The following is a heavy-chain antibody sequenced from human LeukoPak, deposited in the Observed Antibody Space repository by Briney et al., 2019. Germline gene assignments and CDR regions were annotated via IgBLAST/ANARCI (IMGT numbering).Heavy chain of an antibody. CDR2: ISGSGGST. V-gene: IGHV3-23*01. CDR3: AKMGGVLLWFGELFY. D-gene: IGHD3-10*01. J-gene: IGHJ4*02. Sequence: GGSLRLSCAATGFTFSSYAMSWVRQAPGKGLEWVSAISGSGGSTYYADSVKGRFTISRDNHKNTLYLQMNSLRAEDTAVYYCAKMGGVLLWFGELFYWGQGTLVTVSS. CDR1: GFTFSSYA.